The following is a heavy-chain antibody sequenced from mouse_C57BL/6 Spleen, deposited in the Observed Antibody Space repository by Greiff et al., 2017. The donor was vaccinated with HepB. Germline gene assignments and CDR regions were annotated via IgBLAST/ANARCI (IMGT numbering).Heavy chain of an antibody. CDR3: ARATTVVAPYYFDY. J-gene: IGHJ2*01. CDR2: INPSSGYT. Sequence: VQLQQSGAELAKPGASVKLSCKASGYTFTSYWMHWVKQRPGQGLEWIGYINPSSGYTKYNQKFKDKATLTADKSSRTAYMQLSSLTDEDSAVYYCARATTVVAPYYFDYWGQGTTLTVSS. D-gene: IGHD1-1*01. V-gene: IGHV1-7*01. CDR1: GYTFTSYW.